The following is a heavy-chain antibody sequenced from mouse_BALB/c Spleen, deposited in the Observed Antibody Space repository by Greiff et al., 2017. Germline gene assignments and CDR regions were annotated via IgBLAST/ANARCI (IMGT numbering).Heavy chain of an antibody. V-gene: IGHV1-14*01. J-gene: IGHJ4*01. CDR1: GYTFTSYV. CDR3: AMGLLRLRNAMDY. D-gene: IGHD1-2*01. CDR2: INPYNDGT. Sequence: EVQLQQSGPELVKPGASVKMSCKASGYTFTSYVMHWVKQKPGQGLEWIGYINPYNDGTKYNEKFKGKATLTSDKSSSTAYMELSSLTSEDSAVYYCAMGLLRLRNAMDYWGQGTSVTVSS.